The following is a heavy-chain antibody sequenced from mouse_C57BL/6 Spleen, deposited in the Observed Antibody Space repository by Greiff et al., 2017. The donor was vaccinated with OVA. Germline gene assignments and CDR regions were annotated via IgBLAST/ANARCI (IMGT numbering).Heavy chain of an antibody. D-gene: IGHD2-4*01. CDR1: GYSFTGYY. CDR3: ARYKDDYDFDY. CDR2: INPSTGGT. J-gene: IGHJ2*01. V-gene: IGHV1-42*01. Sequence: EVQLQQSGPELVKPGASVKISCKASGYSFTGYYMNWVKQSPEKSLEWIGEINPSTGGTTYNQKFKAKATLTVDKSSSTAYMQLKSLTSEDSAVYYCARYKDDYDFDYWGQGTTLTVSS.